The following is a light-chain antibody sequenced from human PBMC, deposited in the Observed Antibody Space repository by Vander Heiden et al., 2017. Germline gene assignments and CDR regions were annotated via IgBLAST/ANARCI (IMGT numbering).Light chain of an antibody. V-gene: IGKV1-39*01. Sequence: DIKMTQSPSSLSASVGDRVTITCRASQSISSYLNWYQQKPGKAPKLLIYAASSLQSGVPSRFSGSGSGTDFTLTISRLQPEDFATYYCQQSDSTPFTFGHGTKVDIK. CDR1: QSISSY. CDR3: QQSDSTPFT. J-gene: IGKJ3*01. CDR2: AAS.